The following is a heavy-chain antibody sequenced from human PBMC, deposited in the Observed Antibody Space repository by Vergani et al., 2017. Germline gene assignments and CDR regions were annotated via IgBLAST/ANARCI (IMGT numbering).Heavy chain of an antibody. J-gene: IGHJ3*02. Sequence: QVQLQQWGAGLVKPSETLSLTCTVSGGSISSSSYYWGWIRQPPGKGLEWIGSIYYSGSTYYNPSLKSRVTISVDTSKNQFSLKLSSVTAADTAVYYCARAVYNWNYDAFDIWGQGTMVTVSS. CDR2: IYYSGST. D-gene: IGHD1-7*01. CDR3: ARAVYNWNYDAFDI. V-gene: IGHV4-39*07. CDR1: GGSISSSSYY.